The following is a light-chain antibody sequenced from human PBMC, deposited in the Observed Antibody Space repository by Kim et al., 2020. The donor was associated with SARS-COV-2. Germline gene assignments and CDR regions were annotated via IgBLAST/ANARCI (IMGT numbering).Light chain of an antibody. CDR2: KDS. CDR3: QSADSSGTPVV. V-gene: IGLV3-25*03. Sequence: PGKTARITCSGDALPKQYAYWYQQKPGQAPVLVIYKDSERPSGIPERFSGSSSGTTVTLTISGVQAEDEADYYCQSADSSGTPVVFGGGTQLTVL. J-gene: IGLJ2*01. CDR1: ALPKQY.